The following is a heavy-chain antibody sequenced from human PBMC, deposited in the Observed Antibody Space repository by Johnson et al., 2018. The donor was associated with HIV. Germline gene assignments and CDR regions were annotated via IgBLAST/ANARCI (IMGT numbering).Heavy chain of an antibody. D-gene: IGHD2-15*01. CDR1: GFTFSSYA. V-gene: IGHV3-30-3*01. CDR3: ANSLLLDAFNI. J-gene: IGHJ3*02. CDR2: ISHDGRNQ. Sequence: QVQLVESGGGAVQPGRSLRLSCEASGFTFSSYAMHWVRQAPGKGLEWVAVISHDGRNQKYADSVKGRFTISRDTSKTTLYLQMNSLRDEDTAVYYCANSLLLDAFNIWGQGTMVTVSS.